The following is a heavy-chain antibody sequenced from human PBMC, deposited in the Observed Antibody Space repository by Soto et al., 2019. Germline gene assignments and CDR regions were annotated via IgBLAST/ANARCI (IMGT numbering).Heavy chain of an antibody. Sequence: GGSLRLSCTASGFTFGDYAMSWFRQAPGKGLEWVGFIRSKAYGGTTEYAASVKGRFTISRDDSKSIAYLQMNSLKTEDTAVYYCTRLYCSGGSCYSPYGMDVWGQGTTVTVSS. CDR2: IRSKAYGGTT. CDR1: GFTFGDYA. V-gene: IGHV3-49*03. D-gene: IGHD2-15*01. CDR3: TRLYCSGGSCYSPYGMDV. J-gene: IGHJ6*02.